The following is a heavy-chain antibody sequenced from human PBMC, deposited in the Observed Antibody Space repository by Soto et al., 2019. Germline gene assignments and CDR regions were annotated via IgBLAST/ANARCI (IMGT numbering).Heavy chain of an antibody. CDR1: GGSVSSGHYY. J-gene: IGHJ5*02. V-gene: IGHV4-61*01. D-gene: IGHD2-2*02. Sequence: SETLALTCSVSGGSVSSGHYYWSWIRQSPGKGLEWIGHIYFSGTTNYNPSLKSRVTISVDTSNNKLSLHLTSVTAADTAVYYCAREYPKNWVYCSGTSCYTGWFDPWGQGTLVTVSS. CDR3: AREYPKNWVYCSGTSCYTGWFDP. CDR2: IYFSGTT.